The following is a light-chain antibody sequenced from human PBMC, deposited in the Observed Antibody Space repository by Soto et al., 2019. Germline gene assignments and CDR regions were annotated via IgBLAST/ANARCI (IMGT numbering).Light chain of an antibody. J-gene: IGKJ3*01. Sequence: EIVLTQSPATLSLSPGERATLSCRASQSVSSYLAWYQQKPGQAPRLLIYDASNRATGIPARFSGSGSWTDFTLATTSLQPEDFAVYDGQQDNNWPPSAFGPGTKVDIK. CDR3: QQDNNWPPSA. V-gene: IGKV3-11*01. CDR2: DAS. CDR1: QSVSSY.